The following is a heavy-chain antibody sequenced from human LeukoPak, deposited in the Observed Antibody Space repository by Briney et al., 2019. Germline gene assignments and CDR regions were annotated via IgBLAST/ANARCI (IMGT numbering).Heavy chain of an antibody. Sequence: SETLSLTCTGSGRSISSYYWSWIRQPPGKGLEGIGYIYYSGSTNYNPSLKSRVTISVDTSKNQFSLKLSSVTAADTAVYYCARQLKGDGYNPFAYWGQGTLVTVSS. V-gene: IGHV4-59*08. CDR3: ARQLKGDGYNPFAY. J-gene: IGHJ4*02. CDR1: GRSISSYY. D-gene: IGHD5-24*01. CDR2: IYYSGST.